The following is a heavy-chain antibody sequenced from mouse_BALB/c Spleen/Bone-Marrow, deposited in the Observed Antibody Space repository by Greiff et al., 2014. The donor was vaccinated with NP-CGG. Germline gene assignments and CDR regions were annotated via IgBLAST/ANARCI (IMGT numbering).Heavy chain of an antibody. Sequence: VQLQQSGPELVKPGASVKMSCKASGYTFTSYVMHWVKQKPGRGLEWIGYINPYNDGTKYNEKFKGKATLTSDKSSSTAYMELSSLTSEDSAVYYCARRQFITTAAWFAYWGQGTLVTVSA. CDR3: ARRQFITTAAWFAY. J-gene: IGHJ3*01. CDR1: GYTFTSYV. V-gene: IGHV1-14*01. CDR2: INPYNDGT. D-gene: IGHD1-2*01.